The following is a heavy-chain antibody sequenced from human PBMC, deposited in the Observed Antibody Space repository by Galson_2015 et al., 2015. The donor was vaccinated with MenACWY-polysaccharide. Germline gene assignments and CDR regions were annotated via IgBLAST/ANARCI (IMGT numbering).Heavy chain of an antibody. Sequence: SLRLSCAASGFTFSSSSVIWVRQAPGKGLEWVSYISYRGDTTYADSVRGRFTISRDNAENSLYLQMNSLRAEDTAVYYCAKFTTGGWHDEFDYWGQGTLVTVSS. V-gene: IGHV3-48*01. CDR1: GFTFSSSS. J-gene: IGHJ4*02. CDR2: ISYRGDTT. CDR3: AKFTTGGWHDEFDY. D-gene: IGHD6-19*01.